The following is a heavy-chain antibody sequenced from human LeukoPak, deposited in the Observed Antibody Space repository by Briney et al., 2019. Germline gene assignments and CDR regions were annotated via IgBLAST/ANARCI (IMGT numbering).Heavy chain of an antibody. CDR1: GGTFSSYA. D-gene: IGHD6-19*01. CDR3: GIAVAGTHWFDP. J-gene: IGHJ5*02. V-gene: IGHV1-69*13. CDR2: IIPIFGTA. Sequence: SVKVSCKASGGTFSSYAISWVRQAPGQGLEWMGGIIPIFGTANYAQKFQGRVTITADESTSTAYMELSSLRSEDTAVSRGGIAVAGTHWFDPWGQGTLVTVSS.